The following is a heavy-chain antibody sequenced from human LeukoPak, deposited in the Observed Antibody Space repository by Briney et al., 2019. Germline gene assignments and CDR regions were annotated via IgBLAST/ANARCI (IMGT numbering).Heavy chain of an antibody. J-gene: IGHJ4*02. D-gene: IGHD3-16*01. CDR3: WRRLLRGGGGSHLDY. Sequence: SETLSLTCTVSGGSISSSSYYWGWIRQPPGKGLEWIGSIYYSGSTYYCPSLKSRVTISVDTSKYQFSLKLSSVPAADAAVYYGWRRLLRGGGGSHLDYWGQGTLVTVSS. V-gene: IGHV4-39*07. CDR1: GGSISSSSYY. CDR2: IYYSGST.